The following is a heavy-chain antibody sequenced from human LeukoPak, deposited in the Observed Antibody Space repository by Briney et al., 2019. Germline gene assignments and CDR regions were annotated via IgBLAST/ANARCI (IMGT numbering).Heavy chain of an antibody. V-gene: IGHV3-74*01. CDR3: ATGITMIRGLNY. Sequence: GGSLRLSCAASGFTFSSYWMHWVRQVPGKGLVWVSRINSDGSSTNYADSVKGRFTISRDNAKNTLYLQMNSLRADDTAVYFCATGITMIRGLNYWGQGTLVTVSS. CDR1: GFTFSSYW. D-gene: IGHD3-10*01. CDR2: INSDGSST. J-gene: IGHJ4*02.